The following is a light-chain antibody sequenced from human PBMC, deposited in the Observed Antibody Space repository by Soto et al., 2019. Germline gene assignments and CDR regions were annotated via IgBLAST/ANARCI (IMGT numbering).Light chain of an antibody. CDR2: DAS. CDR3: QQRSNWLT. CDR1: QSVSSY. Sequence: ERVMTQSPATLSVSPGERATLSCRASQSVSSYLAWYQQKPGQAPRLLIYDASNRATGIPARFSGSGSGTDFTLTISSLEPEDFAVYYCQQRSNWLTFGGGTKVDIK. V-gene: IGKV3-11*01. J-gene: IGKJ4*01.